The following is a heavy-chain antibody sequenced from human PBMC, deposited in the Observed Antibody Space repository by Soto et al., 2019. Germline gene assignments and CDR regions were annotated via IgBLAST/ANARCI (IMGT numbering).Heavy chain of an antibody. CDR3: ARTPESVYYYYMDV. V-gene: IGHV3-21*01. CDR2: ISSSSSYI. Sequence: GGSLRLSCEASIFTCSSYWMRLVRQAPGKGLEWVSSISSSSSYIYYADSVKGRFTISRDNAKNSLYLQMNSPRAEDTAVYYCARTPESVYYYYMDVWGKGTTVTVSS. CDR1: IFTCSSYW. J-gene: IGHJ6*03.